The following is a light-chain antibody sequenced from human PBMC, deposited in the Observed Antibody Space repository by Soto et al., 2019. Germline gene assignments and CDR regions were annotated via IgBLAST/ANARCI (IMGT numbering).Light chain of an antibody. J-gene: IGLJ1*01. Sequence: SVLTKPPSGTGVPGQRVTISCHRSSSNIGAGYDVHWYLQLPGTAPKLLIYGNTNRPSGVPDRFSGSKSGSSASLAITGLQAEDEADYYCQSHDSSLHASVFGTGTKVTVL. CDR2: GNT. V-gene: IGLV1-40*01. CDR3: QSHDSSLHASV. CDR1: SSNIGAGYD.